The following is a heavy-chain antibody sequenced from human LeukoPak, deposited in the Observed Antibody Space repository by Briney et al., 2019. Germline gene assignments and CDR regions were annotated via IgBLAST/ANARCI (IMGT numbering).Heavy chain of an antibody. Sequence: GASLRLSCAASGFTFSSYAMSWVRQAPGKGLEWVSAIRGSGGSTYYADSVKGRFTISRDNSKNTLYLQMNSLRAEDTAVYYCAKDSAPYYDILTGYSLFDYWGQGTLVTVSS. CDR2: IRGSGGST. V-gene: IGHV3-23*01. CDR1: GFTFSSYA. D-gene: IGHD3-9*01. CDR3: AKDSAPYYDILTGYSLFDY. J-gene: IGHJ4*02.